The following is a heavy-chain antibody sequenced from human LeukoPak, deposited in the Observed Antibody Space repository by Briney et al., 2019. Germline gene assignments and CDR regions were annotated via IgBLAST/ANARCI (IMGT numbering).Heavy chain of an antibody. CDR2: IKQDGSEI. J-gene: IGHJ4*02. CDR3: ARDQYDTWSRRGNFDS. Sequence: GGSLRLSCAASGFTFSNYWMSWVRQAPGKELEWVANIKQDGSEIYYVDSVKGRFTISRDNTKNSLYLQMNSLRVEDTAVFYCARDQYDTWSRRGNFDSWGQGTLVIVSS. D-gene: IGHD3-3*01. V-gene: IGHV3-7*03. CDR1: GFTFSNYW.